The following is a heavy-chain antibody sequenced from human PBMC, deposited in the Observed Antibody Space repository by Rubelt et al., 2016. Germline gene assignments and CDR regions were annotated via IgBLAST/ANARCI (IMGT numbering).Heavy chain of an antibody. J-gene: IGHJ4*02. CDR1: GDSISSYY. CDR3: AIGGNSFDY. Sequence: QVQLQESGPGLVKPSETLSLTCSVSGDSISSYYWSWIRQPAGKGLEWIGRIYSSGSTNYNPSLKSRVTMSVDMSKNQFSLKLRSVTAADTAVYFCAIGGNSFDYWGQGTLVTVSS. CDR2: IYSSGST. V-gene: IGHV4-4*07. D-gene: IGHD4-23*01.